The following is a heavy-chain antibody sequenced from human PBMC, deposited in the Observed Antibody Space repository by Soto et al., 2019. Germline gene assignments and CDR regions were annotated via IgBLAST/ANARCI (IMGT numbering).Heavy chain of an antibody. CDR2: IFHTGST. CDR3: ASHYGDYEYYEY. V-gene: IGHV4-30-2*01. D-gene: IGHD4-17*01. CDR1: GDSVRRSGYS. Sequence: TLSLTCAVSGDSVRRSGYSWSWIRQPPGKGLEWIGYIFHTGSTYYNLSLRGRATISVDRSKNQFSLKLSSVTAADTAVYYCASHYGDYEYYEYWGQGTQVTVSS. J-gene: IGHJ4*02.